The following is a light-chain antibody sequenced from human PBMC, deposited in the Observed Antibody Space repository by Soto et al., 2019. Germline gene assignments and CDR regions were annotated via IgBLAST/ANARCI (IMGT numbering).Light chain of an antibody. CDR3: SSYTSSSTVV. J-gene: IGLJ2*01. Sequence: QSALTQPASVSGSPGQSITISCTGTSSDVGGYNYVSWYQQHPGKAPKLTIYDVSNRPSGVSNRFSGAKSGNTASLTISGIKDEDAAAYYCSSYTSSSTVVFGGGTKLTVL. V-gene: IGLV2-14*01. CDR1: SSDVGGYNY. CDR2: DVS.